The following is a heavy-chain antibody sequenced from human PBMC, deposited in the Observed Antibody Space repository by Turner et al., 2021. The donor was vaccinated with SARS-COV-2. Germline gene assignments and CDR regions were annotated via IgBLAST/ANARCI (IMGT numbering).Heavy chain of an antibody. Sequence: QVQLVQSGAEVQKPGASVKVSCKASGYTFTGYYMHWVRQAPGQGREWMGWINPNSGGTNYAQKFQGRVTMTRDMSISTAYMELSRLRSDDTAVYYCARSIVVVPAAISYWGQGTLVTVSS. CDR2: INPNSGGT. CDR1: GYTFTGYY. J-gene: IGHJ4*02. CDR3: ARSIVVVPAAISY. V-gene: IGHV1-2*02. D-gene: IGHD2-2*02.